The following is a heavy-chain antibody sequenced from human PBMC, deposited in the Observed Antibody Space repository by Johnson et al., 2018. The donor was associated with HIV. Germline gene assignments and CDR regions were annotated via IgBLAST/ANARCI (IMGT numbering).Heavy chain of an antibody. CDR2: IKNKTDGGTT. D-gene: IGHD3-16*02. V-gene: IGHV3-15*01. CDR1: RFTFSDAW. CDR3: ATDQAGDYVWGSYRYAFDI. J-gene: IGHJ3*02. Sequence: VQLVESGGGLVKPGGSLRLSCAASRFTFSDAWMSWVRQAPGKGLEWVGRIKNKTDGGTTDYAAPVQGRFTISRDDSKNTLYLQMNSLKTEDTAVYYCATDQAGDYVWGSYRYAFDIWGQGTMVTVSS.